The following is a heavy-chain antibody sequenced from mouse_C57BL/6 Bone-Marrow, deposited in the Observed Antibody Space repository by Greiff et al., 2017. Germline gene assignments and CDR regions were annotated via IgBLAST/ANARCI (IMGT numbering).Heavy chain of an antibody. CDR1: GYTFTSYG. CDR2: IYPRSGNT. V-gene: IGHV1-81*01. D-gene: IGHD4-1*01. Sequence: QVQLQQSGAELARPGASVKLSCKASGYTFTSYGISWVQQRPGQGLEWIGEIYPRSGNTYYNEKFKGKATLTADKSSSTAYLELRSLTSEDSAVYFRARSHNWVWLAYWGQGTGVTVSA. CDR3: ARSHNWVWLAY. J-gene: IGHJ3*01.